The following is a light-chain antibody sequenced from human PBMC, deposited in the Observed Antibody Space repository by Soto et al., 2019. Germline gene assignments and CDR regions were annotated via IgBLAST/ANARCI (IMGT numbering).Light chain of an antibody. V-gene: IGKV4-1*01. CDR1: QSVLYSSNNKNS. Sequence: DIVMTQSPDSLAVSLGERATINCKSSQSVLYSSNNKNSLAWYRHKPGQPPQLLIYWASTRESGVPDRFSGGGSGTDFRLTISSLQAEDVAVSIPYTFGQGTKLEIK. CDR3: YT. J-gene: IGKJ2*01. CDR2: WAS.